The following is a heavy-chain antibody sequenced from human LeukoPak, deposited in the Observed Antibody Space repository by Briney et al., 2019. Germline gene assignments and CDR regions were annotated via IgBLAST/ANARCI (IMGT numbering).Heavy chain of an antibody. Sequence: SETLSLTCAVSGGSISSGGYSWSWIRQPPGKGLEWIGYIYHSGSTYYNPSLKSRVTISVVRSKNQFSLKLSSVTAADTAVYYCARAMTDAFDIWGQGTMVTVSS. V-gene: IGHV4-30-2*01. D-gene: IGHD3-22*01. CDR1: GGSISSGGYS. J-gene: IGHJ3*02. CDR3: ARAMTDAFDI. CDR2: IYHSGST.